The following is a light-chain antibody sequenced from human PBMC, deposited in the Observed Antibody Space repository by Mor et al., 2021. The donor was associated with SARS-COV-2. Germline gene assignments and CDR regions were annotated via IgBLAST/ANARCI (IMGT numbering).Light chain of an antibody. CDR2: GAS. V-gene: IGKV3-20*01. CDR3: QQYGNSLPYT. CDR1: QSVNSNY. Sequence: ATLSCRASQSVNSNYLAWYQQKPGQAPRLLIFGASSRATGIPDRFSASGYGTDFTLTITRLEREDFALYYCQQYGNSLPYTFGQGTKV. J-gene: IGKJ2*01.